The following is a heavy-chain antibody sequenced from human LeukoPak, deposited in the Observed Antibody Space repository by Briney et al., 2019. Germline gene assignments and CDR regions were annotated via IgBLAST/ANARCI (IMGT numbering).Heavy chain of an antibody. CDR1: GFTFSSYA. D-gene: IGHD3-10*01. Sequence: PGGSLRLSCAASGFTFSSYAMSWVRQAPGKGLEWVSAISGSGGSTYYADSVKGRFTISRDNSKNTLYLQMNSLRAEDTAVYYCAKDRGVRGVIAWFDPWGQGTLVTVSS. V-gene: IGHV3-23*01. J-gene: IGHJ5*02. CDR2: ISGSGGST. CDR3: AKDRGVRGVIAWFDP.